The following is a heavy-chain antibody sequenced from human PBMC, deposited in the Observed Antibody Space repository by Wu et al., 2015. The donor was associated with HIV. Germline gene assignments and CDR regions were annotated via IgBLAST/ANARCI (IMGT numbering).Heavy chain of an antibody. J-gene: IGHJ4*02. CDR3: ATGITVVSVYLDY. CDR2: FDPGVGET. Sequence: QVQLIQSGAEVKKPGASVKVSCKVSGYTLSALSMHWVRQTPGKGLEWMGGFDPGVGETIYAQRFQGRVSMIEDTSTDTAYMELSSLRSEDTAVYFCATGITVVSVYLDYWGQGTLVTVSS. D-gene: IGHD6-19*01. V-gene: IGHV1-24*01. CDR1: GYTLSALS.